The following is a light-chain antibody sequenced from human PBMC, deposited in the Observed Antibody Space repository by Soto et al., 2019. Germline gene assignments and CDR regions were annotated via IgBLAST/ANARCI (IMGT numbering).Light chain of an antibody. CDR3: KQYGSSPST. J-gene: IGKJ5*01. V-gene: IGKV3-20*01. Sequence: EIVLTQSPGILSLSPGERATLSCRASQSVTSNYLVWYQQKPGQAPRLLIYGASSRATGIQDRFSGSGSGTDFTLTISRLEPEDFAVYYCKQYGSSPSTFGQGTRLEIK. CDR2: GAS. CDR1: QSVTSNY.